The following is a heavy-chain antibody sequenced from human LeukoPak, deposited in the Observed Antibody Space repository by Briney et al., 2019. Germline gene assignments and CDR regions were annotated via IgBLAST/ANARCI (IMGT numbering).Heavy chain of an antibody. CDR3: ARPLAYCGGDCFGDYYYYGMDV. V-gene: IGHV3-30-3*01. CDR1: GFTFSSYA. J-gene: IGHJ6*02. CDR2: ISYDGSNK. Sequence: GGSLRLSCAASGFTFSSYAMHWVRQAPGKGLEWVAVISYDGSNKYYADSVKGRFTISRDNSKNTLYLQMNSLRAEDTAVYYCARPLAYCGGDCFGDYYYYGMDVWGQGTTVTVSS. D-gene: IGHD2-21*02.